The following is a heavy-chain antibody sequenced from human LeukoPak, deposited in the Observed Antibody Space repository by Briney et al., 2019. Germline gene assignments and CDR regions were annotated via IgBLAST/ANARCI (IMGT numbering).Heavy chain of an antibody. CDR2: ISSSGSTI. CDR3: ARDLGATIFDFDY. CDR1: GFTFSSYE. Sequence: PGGSLRLSCAASGFTFSSYEMHWVRQAPGKGLEWVSYISSSGSTIYYADSVKGRFTISRDNAKNSLYLQMNSLRVEDTAVYYCARDLGATIFDFDYWGQGTLVTVSS. D-gene: IGHD1-26*01. J-gene: IGHJ4*02. V-gene: IGHV3-48*03.